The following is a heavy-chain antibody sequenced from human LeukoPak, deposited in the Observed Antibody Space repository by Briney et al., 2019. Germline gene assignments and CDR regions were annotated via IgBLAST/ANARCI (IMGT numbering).Heavy chain of an antibody. V-gene: IGHV3-21*06. J-gene: IGHJ4*02. Sequence: GGSLRLSCAASGFTFSTYSMHWVRQAPGKGLEGVSSISSITTYIYYSDSVKGRFTISRDNAKNSLYLQVNSLRPEDTAIYYCARGDPAYGSGSFDYWGQGTLVTVSS. CDR1: GFTFSTYS. CDR3: ARGDPAYGSGSFDY. D-gene: IGHD3-10*01. CDR2: ISSITTYI.